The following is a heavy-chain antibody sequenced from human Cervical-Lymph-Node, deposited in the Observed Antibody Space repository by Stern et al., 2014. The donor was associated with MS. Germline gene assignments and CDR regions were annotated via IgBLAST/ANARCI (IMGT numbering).Heavy chain of an antibody. J-gene: IGHJ4*02. CDR3: AKEMYSSGFAPIDY. Sequence: EVQLVESGGGLVQPGGSLRLSCAASGFTFSSYAMSWVRQAPGQGLEWVSAISGSGGRPYYAASVKGRFTISRDNSKNTLYRQMNSLRAEDTAVYYCAKEMYSSGFAPIDYWGQGTLVTVSS. V-gene: IGHV3-23*04. CDR2: ISGSGGRP. D-gene: IGHD6-19*01. CDR1: GFTFSSYA.